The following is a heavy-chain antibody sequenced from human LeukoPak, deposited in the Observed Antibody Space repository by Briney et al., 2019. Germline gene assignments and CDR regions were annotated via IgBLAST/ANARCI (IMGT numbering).Heavy chain of an antibody. J-gene: IGHJ4*02. D-gene: IGHD6-13*01. CDR3: ARRISSSWYHFDY. CDR1: GGSISSSSYY. V-gene: IGHV4-39*01. Sequence: SETLSLTCTVSGGSISSSSYYWGWLRQPPGKGLEWIGSIYYSGSTYYNPSLKSRVTISVDTSKNQFSLKLSSVTAADTAVYYCARRISSSWYHFDYWGQGTLVTVSS. CDR2: IYYSGST.